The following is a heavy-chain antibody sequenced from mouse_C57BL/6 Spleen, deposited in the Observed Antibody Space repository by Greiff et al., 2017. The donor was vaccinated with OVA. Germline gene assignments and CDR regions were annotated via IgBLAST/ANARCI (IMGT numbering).Heavy chain of an antibody. CDR2: IFPGSGST. CDR1: GYTFTDYY. Sequence: VQLVESGPELVKPGASVKISCKASGYTFTDYYINWVKQRPGQGLEWIGWIFPGSGSTYYNEKFKGKATLTVDKSSSTAYMLLSSLTSEDSAVYFCARAYYYGSSHYYYAMDYWGQGTSVTVSS. CDR3: ARAYYYGSSHYYYAMDY. J-gene: IGHJ4*01. V-gene: IGHV1-75*01. D-gene: IGHD1-1*01.